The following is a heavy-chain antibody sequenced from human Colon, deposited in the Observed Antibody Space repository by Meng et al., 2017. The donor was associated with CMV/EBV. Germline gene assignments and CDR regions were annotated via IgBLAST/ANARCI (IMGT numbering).Heavy chain of an antibody. CDR3: ARDLHLSGFMDV. D-gene: IGHD1-26*01. V-gene: IGHV3-21*01. Sequence: GVLKISCDASGFNLSTYSLNWVRQAPGKGLEWVSSISWSSTHIYYADSVKGRFTISRDNAKNSLFLQMNSLRVEDTAAYWCARDLHLSGFMDVWGQGTTVTVSS. CDR2: ISWSSTHI. CDR1: GFNLSTYS. J-gene: IGHJ6*02.